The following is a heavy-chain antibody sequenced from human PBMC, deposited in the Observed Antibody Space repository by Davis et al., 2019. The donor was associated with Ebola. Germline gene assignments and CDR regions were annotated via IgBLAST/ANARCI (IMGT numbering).Heavy chain of an antibody. CDR2: ISSGSFTI. CDR1: GITFSRYS. CDR3: ARWSILGQ. Sequence: PGGSLRLSCAASGITFSRYSMNWVRQAPGKGLEWVAFISSGSFTIHYADSVKGRFTISRDNAKNSLFLQMKSLRDEDTAVYYCARWSILGQWGQGTLVTVSS. J-gene: IGHJ4*02. D-gene: IGHD3-3*01. V-gene: IGHV3-48*02.